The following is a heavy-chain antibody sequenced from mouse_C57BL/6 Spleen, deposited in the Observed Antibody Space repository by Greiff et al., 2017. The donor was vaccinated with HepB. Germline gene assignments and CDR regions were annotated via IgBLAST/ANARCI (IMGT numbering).Heavy chain of an antibody. Sequence: QVQLQQPGAELVKPGASVKLSCKASGYTFTSYWMQWVKQRPGQGLEWIGEIDPSDSYTNYNQKFKGKAKLTVDTSSSTAYMQLSSLTSEDSAVYYCARIGYGSSFDYWGQGTTLTVSS. D-gene: IGHD1-1*01. V-gene: IGHV1-50*01. CDR2: IDPSDSYT. CDR3: ARIGYGSSFDY. J-gene: IGHJ2*01. CDR1: GYTFTSYW.